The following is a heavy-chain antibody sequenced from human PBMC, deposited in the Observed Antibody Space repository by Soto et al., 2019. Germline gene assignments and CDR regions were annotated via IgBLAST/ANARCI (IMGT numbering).Heavy chain of an antibody. CDR3: ARWPDGYYYYGMDV. CDR2: MNPNSGNT. CDR1: GYTFASYD. V-gene: IGHV1-8*01. J-gene: IGHJ6*02. Sequence: QVQLVQSGAEVKKPGASVKVSCKASGYTFASYDINWVRQATGQGLEWMGWMNPNSGNTGYAQKFQGRVTMTRNTSISTAYMELSSLRSEDTAVYYCARWPDGYYYYGMDVWGQGTTVTVSS.